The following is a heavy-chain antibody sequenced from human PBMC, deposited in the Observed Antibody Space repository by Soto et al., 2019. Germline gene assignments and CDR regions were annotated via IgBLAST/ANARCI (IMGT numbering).Heavy chain of an antibody. V-gene: IGHV1-69*13. CDR3: ARVNRDYYDSSGYSRPFDY. CDR1: GVTFSSYA. Sequence: SVKVSCKASGVTFSSYAISWVRQAPGQGLEWMGGIIPIFGTANYAQKFQGRVTITADESTSTAYMELSSLRSEDTAVYYCARVNRDYYDSSGYSRPFDYWGQGTLVTVYS. J-gene: IGHJ4*02. D-gene: IGHD3-22*01. CDR2: IIPIFGTA.